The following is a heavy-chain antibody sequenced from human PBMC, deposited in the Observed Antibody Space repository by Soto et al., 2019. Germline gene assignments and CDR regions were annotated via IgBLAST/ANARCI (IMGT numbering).Heavy chain of an antibody. CDR1: GGSFSDSY. Sequence: PSETLSLTCGVFGGSFSDSYWGWIRQSPGKGLEWIGEINHSGATNYNPSLKSRLTVSVDTSKNQFSLRLTSVTAADTAVYFCARGFGIAVIPNAFDVWGQGTLVTVSS. V-gene: IGHV4-34*01. CDR2: INHSGAT. D-gene: IGHD6-19*01. CDR3: ARGFGIAVIPNAFDV. J-gene: IGHJ3*01.